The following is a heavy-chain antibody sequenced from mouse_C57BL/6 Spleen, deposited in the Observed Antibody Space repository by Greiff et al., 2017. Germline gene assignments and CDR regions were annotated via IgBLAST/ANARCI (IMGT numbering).Heavy chain of an antibody. Sequence: EVQGVESGGDLVKPGGSLKLSCAASGFTFSSYGMSWVRQTPDKRLEWVATISSGGSYTYYPDSVKGRFTISRDNAKNTLYLQMSSLKSEDTAMYYCARHPTYDYDDYAMDYWGQGTSVTVSS. CDR3: ARHPTYDYDDYAMDY. CDR1: GFTFSSYG. D-gene: IGHD2-4*01. V-gene: IGHV5-6*01. J-gene: IGHJ4*01. CDR2: ISSGGSYT.